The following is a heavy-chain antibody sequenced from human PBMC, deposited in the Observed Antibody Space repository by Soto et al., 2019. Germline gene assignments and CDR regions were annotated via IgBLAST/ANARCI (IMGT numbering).Heavy chain of an antibody. J-gene: IGHJ6*02. V-gene: IGHV4-30-4*01. D-gene: IGHD3-9*01. Sequence: SETLSLTCTVSGGSISSGDYYWSWIRQPPGKGLEWIGYIYYSGSTYYNPSLKSRATISVDTSKNQFSLKLSSVTAADTAVYYCAREGENDILTGWSDYYGMDVWGQGTTVTVSS. CDR1: GGSISSGDYY. CDR3: AREGENDILTGWSDYYGMDV. CDR2: IYYSGST.